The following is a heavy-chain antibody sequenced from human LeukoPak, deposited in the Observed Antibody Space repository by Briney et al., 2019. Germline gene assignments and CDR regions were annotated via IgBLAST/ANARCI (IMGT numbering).Heavy chain of an antibody. Sequence: KPSETLSLPCTVSGGLLSSYHWRWIRQPAGEGLEWIGRIYTSGSTNYNPSLKSRVTMSVDTSKNQFSLKLSSVTAADTAVYYCARDRGNWNYPLDYWGQGTLVTVSS. CDR1: GGLLSSYH. V-gene: IGHV4-4*07. CDR3: ARDRGNWNYPLDY. CDR2: IYTSGST. D-gene: IGHD1-7*01. J-gene: IGHJ4*02.